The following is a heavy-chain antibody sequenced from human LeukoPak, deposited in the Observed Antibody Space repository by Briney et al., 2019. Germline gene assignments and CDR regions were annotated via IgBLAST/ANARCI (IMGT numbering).Heavy chain of an antibody. Sequence: ASVKVSCKASGYTFTCYYIHWVRQAPGQGLEWMGIINPSGGSTDYAQKFQGRVTMTRDTSTSTVYMELSSLRSEDTAVYYCARDYYDSSGYYLPFDYWGQGTLVTVSS. CDR1: GYTFTCYY. CDR2: INPSGGST. J-gene: IGHJ4*02. V-gene: IGHV1-46*01. D-gene: IGHD3-22*01. CDR3: ARDYYDSSGYYLPFDY.